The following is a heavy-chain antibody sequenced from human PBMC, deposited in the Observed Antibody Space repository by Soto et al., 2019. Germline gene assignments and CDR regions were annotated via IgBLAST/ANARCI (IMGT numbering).Heavy chain of an antibody. CDR2: IYYSGST. J-gene: IGHJ6*02. Sequence: QLQLQESGPGLVKPSDTLSLTCTVSGVSIRSSSYYWGWIRQPPGKGLEWIGSIYYSGSTYYNPSLKSRVTISADTSKNQFSLELSSVAAADTAVYYCARSDPPSSGLPHYYYYNGMDVWGQGTTVIVSS. D-gene: IGHD3-22*01. CDR3: ARSDPPSSGLPHYYYYNGMDV. V-gene: IGHV4-39*01. CDR1: GVSIRSSSYY.